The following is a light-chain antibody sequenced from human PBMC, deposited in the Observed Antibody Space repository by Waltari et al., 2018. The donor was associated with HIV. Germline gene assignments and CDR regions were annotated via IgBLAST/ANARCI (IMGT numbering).Light chain of an antibody. CDR1: TLRSYY. J-gene: IGLJ3*02. Sequence: SSELTQDPAVSVALGQTARITCQGATLRSYYASWYQQKQGQAPLLVMYDKANRPPGIPNRCSCSSSGNTVSLTITGAQAEDEADYYCHSRDSSGNLWVFGGGTMVTVL. CDR2: DKA. CDR3: HSRDSSGNLWV. V-gene: IGLV3-19*01.